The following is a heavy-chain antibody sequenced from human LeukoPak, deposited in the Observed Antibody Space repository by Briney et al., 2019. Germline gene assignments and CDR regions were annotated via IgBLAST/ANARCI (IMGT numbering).Heavy chain of an antibody. CDR2: IDGDGSTT. Sequence: GGSLRVSCAASGFTFSDYWMHWVRQAPGKGLVWVSCIDGDGSTTNYADSVKGRFTISRDNAKNTLYLQMNSLRAEDTAVYYCARDRAGYCSGGSCPWGQGTLVTVSS. J-gene: IGHJ5*02. CDR3: ARDRAGYCSGGSCP. CDR1: GFTFSDYW. D-gene: IGHD2-15*01. V-gene: IGHV3-74*01.